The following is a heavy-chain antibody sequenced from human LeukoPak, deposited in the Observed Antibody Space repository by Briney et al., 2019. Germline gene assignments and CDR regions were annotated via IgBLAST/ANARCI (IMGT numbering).Heavy chain of an antibody. CDR1: GFTFSSYW. CDR3: ARAPDTARFDP. V-gene: IGHV3-7*01. J-gene: IGHJ5*02. Sequence: GGSLTLSCAASGFTFSSYWMSWVPQAPGKGREGVANIKQGGSEKYYVDSVKGRFTISRDNAKNSVYLQMNSLRVEDTSVYYCARAPDTARFDPWGQGTLVTVSS. CDR2: IKQGGSEK. D-gene: IGHD5-18*01.